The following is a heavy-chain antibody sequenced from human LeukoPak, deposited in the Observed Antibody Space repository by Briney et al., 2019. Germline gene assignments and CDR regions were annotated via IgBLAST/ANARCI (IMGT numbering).Heavy chain of an antibody. CDR1: GFTFSDYY. CDR2: ISSSSSYT. V-gene: IGHV3-11*06. J-gene: IGHJ4*02. CDR3: ARDRSYDILTGYSGILFDY. Sequence: GGSVRLSCAASGFTFSDYYMSWIRQAPGKGLEWVSYISSSSSYTNYADSVKGRFTISRDNAKNSLYLQMNSLRAEDTAVYYCARDRSYDILTGYSGILFDYWGQGTLVTVSS. D-gene: IGHD3-9*01.